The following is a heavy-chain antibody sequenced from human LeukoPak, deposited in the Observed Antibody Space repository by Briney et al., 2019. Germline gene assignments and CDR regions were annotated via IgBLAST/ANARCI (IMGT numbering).Heavy chain of an antibody. D-gene: IGHD1-1*01. CDR2: INNDDNDDGSST. CDR3: ARASGVNWSDHYFDY. CDR1: GFTFSSFW. Sequence: GGSLRLSCAASGFTFSSFWMHWVRQTPGKGLVWVSRINNDDNDDGSSTVYADSVKGRFSISRDNAKNTLYLQMNSLRAEDTAVYYCARASGVNWSDHYFDYWGQGTLVTVSS. V-gene: IGHV3-74*01. J-gene: IGHJ4*02.